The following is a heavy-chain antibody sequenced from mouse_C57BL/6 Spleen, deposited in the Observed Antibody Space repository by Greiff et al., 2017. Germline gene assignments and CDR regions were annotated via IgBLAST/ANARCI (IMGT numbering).Heavy chain of an antibody. V-gene: IGHV1-53*01. J-gene: IGHJ3*01. D-gene: IGHD2-13*01. Sequence: VQLQQPGTELVKPGASVKLSCKASGYTFTSYWMNWVKQRPGQGLEWIGNINPSNGGTNYNEKLKSKATLTVDKSSSTAYMQLIGLTSEHSAVYASARALTSSDYWGQGTLVTVSA. CDR2: INPSNGGT. CDR3: ARALTSSDY. CDR1: GYTFTSYW.